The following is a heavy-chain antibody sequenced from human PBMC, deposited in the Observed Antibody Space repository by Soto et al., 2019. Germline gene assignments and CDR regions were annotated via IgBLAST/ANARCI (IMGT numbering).Heavy chain of an antibody. V-gene: IGHV3-21*01. D-gene: IGHD3-10*01. CDR3: ARGRGAAWYFDL. J-gene: IGHJ2*01. Sequence: EVQLVESGGGLVEPGGSLRLSCAASGFTFTSYNMNWVRQAPGKGLEWVSSIGSSNYYIYYADAVKGRFTISSDNAKNSLYLQMNSLRAEDTAVYFCARGRGAAWYFDLWGRGTLVTVSS. CDR1: GFTFTSYN. CDR2: IGSSNYYI.